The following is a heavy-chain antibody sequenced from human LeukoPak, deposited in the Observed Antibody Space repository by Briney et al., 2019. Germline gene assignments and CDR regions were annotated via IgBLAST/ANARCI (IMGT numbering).Heavy chain of an antibody. D-gene: IGHD6-19*01. CDR3: ARAGSGWSRGGYYFDY. V-gene: IGHV6-1*01. Sequence: SQTLSLTCAISGDSVSSNSAAWNWIRQSPLRGLEWLGRTYYRSKWYNDYAVSVKSRITINPDTSKNQFSLQLNSVTPEDTAVYYCARAGSGWSRGGYYFDYWGQGTLVTVSS. J-gene: IGHJ4*02. CDR1: GDSVSSNSAA. CDR2: TYYRSKWYN.